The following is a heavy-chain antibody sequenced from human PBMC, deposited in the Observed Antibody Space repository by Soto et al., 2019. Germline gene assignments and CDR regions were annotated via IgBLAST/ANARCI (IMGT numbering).Heavy chain of an antibody. D-gene: IGHD5-18*01. CDR2: IYYSGST. Sequence: SETLSLTCTVSGGSISSGGYYWSWIRQHPGKGLEWIGYIYYSGSTYYNPSLKSRVTISVDTSKNQFSLKLSSVTAADTAVYYCARGGRGYSYGYALYYYYGMDVWGQGTTVTSP. J-gene: IGHJ6*02. CDR3: ARGGRGYSYGYALYYYYGMDV. V-gene: IGHV4-31*03. CDR1: GGSISSGGYY.